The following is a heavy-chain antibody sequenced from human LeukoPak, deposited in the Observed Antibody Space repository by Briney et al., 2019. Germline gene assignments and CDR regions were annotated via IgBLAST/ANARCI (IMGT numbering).Heavy chain of an antibody. D-gene: IGHD2-2*01. CDR3: ARAPITSPFYFDY. Sequence: GGPLRLSCTASGFAFDEHGMSGVRQVPAKGLDWVSGINWCGGSTGYADPLRGRFTISRDNTKNSLYLQMDSLRAEDTALYYCARAPITSPFYFDYRGQGTLVTVSS. V-gene: IGHV3-20*04. CDR2: INWCGGST. J-gene: IGHJ4*02. CDR1: GFAFDEHG.